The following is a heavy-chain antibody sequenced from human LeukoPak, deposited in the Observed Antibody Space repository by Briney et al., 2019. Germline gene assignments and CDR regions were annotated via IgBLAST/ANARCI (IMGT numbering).Heavy chain of an antibody. CDR1: GGSISSGDYY. CDR3: ARGVVGATYAYYYYMDV. D-gene: IGHD1-26*01. J-gene: IGHJ6*03. V-gene: IGHV4-31*03. CDR2: IFYSGTT. Sequence: TLSLTCTVSGGSISSGDYYWSWIRHHPGKGLEWIGHIFYSGTTYYNPSLKSRLTISVQTSKNQFSLRLSSVSAADTAVYYCARGVVGATYAYYYYMDVWGKGSSVSVSS.